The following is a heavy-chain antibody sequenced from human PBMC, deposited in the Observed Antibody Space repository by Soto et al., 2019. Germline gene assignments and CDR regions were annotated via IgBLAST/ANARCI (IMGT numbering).Heavy chain of an antibody. J-gene: IGHJ6*02. CDR1: GYTFTSYG. CDR3: ARAGITMVRGVTAPSYDYYGMDV. V-gene: IGHV1-18*01. Sequence: QVQLVPAGAEVKKPGASVKVSCKASGYTFTSYGISWVRQAPGQGLEWMGCISAYNGNTNYAQKLQGRVTMTTDTSTSTADMELRSLRSDDTAVYYCARAGITMVRGVTAPSYDYYGMDVWGQGTTVTVSS. CDR2: ISAYNGNT. D-gene: IGHD3-10*01.